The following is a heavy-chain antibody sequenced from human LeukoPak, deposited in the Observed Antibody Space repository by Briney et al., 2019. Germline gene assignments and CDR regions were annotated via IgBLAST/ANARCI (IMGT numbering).Heavy chain of an antibody. V-gene: IGHV3-74*01. CDR2: INNDGSTT. CDR3: ARDWRNGMDV. J-gene: IGHJ6*02. D-gene: IGHD1-1*01. Sequence: GGSLRLSCAASGFXLSYYWMHWVRQAPGKGLVWVSDINNDGSTTAYADSVKGRFTISRDNAKSTLYLQMNGLRAEDTAVYYCARDWRNGMDVWGQGTTVTVSS. CDR1: GFXLSYYW.